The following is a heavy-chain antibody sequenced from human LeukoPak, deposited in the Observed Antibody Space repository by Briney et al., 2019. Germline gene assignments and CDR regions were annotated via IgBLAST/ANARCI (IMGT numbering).Heavy chain of an antibody. CDR1: GFTFGSYA. CDR3: AKHQQGYDTIAH. D-gene: IGHD2-2*01. CDR2: ISGSGDGT. V-gene: IGHV3-23*01. J-gene: IGHJ4*02. Sequence: PGGSLRLSCAASGFTFGSYAMNWVRQAPGMGLEWVSAISGSGDGTDYADSMKGRFSISRDNSKNSLYLQMNSLRAEDTAMYYCAKHQQGYDTIAHWGQGTLVTVSS.